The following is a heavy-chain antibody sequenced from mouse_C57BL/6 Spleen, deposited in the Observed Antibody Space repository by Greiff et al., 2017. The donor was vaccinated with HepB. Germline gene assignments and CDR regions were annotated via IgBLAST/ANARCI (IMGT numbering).Heavy chain of an antibody. V-gene: IGHV14-1*01. CDR3: TTGIPITTVAAY. CDR1: GFNIKDYY. Sequence: EVQLQQSGAELVRPGASVKLSCTASGFNIKDYYMHWVKQRPEQGLEWIGRIDPEDGDTEYAPKFQGKATMTADTSSNTAYLQLSSLTSEDTAVYYCTTGIPITTVAAYWGQGTLVTVSA. D-gene: IGHD1-1*01. CDR2: IDPEDGDT. J-gene: IGHJ3*01.